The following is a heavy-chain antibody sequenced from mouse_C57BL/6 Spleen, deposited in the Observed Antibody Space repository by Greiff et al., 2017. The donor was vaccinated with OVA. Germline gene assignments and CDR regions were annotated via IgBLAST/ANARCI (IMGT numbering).Heavy chain of an antibody. CDR3: VRHAAYYSNYFDY. CDR1: GFSFNTYA. Sequence: EVQLVESGGGLVQPKGSLKLSCAASGFSFNTYAMNWVRQAPGKGLEWVARIRSKSNNYATYYADSVKDRFTISRDDSESMLYLQMNNLKTEDTAMYYCVRHAAYYSNYFDYWGQGTTLTVSS. CDR2: IRSKSNNYAT. D-gene: IGHD2-5*01. V-gene: IGHV10-1*01. J-gene: IGHJ2*01.